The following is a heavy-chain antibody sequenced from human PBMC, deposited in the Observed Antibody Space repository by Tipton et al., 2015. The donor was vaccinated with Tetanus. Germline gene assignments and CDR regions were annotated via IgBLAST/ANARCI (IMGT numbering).Heavy chain of an antibody. V-gene: IGHV3-33*01. CDR3: ARELDCIGGGFYSYGLDV. Sequence: QLVQSGGGVVQPGRSLRLSCAASGFTFRSYGMHWVRQAPGKGLEWVAVLWFDGGDEYYADAVKGRFNISRDNSKNTVYLQMNSLRAEDTAVYYCARELDCIGGGFYSYGLDVWGQGTTVSVSS. CDR1: GFTFRSYG. D-gene: IGHD2-15*01. J-gene: IGHJ6*02. CDR2: LWFDGGDE.